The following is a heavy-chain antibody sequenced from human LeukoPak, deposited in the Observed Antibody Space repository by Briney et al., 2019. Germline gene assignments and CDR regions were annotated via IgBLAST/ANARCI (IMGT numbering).Heavy chain of an antibody. J-gene: IGHJ4*02. CDR1: GFTFSGSA. V-gene: IGHV3-73*01. CDR2: IRSKANSYAT. D-gene: IGHD2-2*03. Sequence: GGSLRLSCAASGFTFSGSAMHWVRQASGKGLEWVGRIRSKANSYATAYAASVKGRSTISRDDSKNTAYLQTNSLETEDTAVYYCTRLDYYWGQGTLVTVSS. CDR3: TRLDYY.